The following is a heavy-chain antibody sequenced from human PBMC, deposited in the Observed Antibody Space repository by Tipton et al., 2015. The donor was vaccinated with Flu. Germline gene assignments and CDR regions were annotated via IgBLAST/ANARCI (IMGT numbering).Heavy chain of an antibody. CDR2: ISPGGNDK. CDR1: GFTFRDFW. Sequence: SLRLSCVASGFTFRDFWMSWVRQAPGKGPEYVANISPGGNDKGYEGSVNGRFTISRDNAKSTLYLHMTGLRVEDTAVYYCTRDPSQNHGLNGFDVWGQGTTVNVSS. J-gene: IGHJ3*01. D-gene: IGHD2/OR15-2a*01. CDR3: TRDPSQNHGLNGFDV. V-gene: IGHV3-7*01.